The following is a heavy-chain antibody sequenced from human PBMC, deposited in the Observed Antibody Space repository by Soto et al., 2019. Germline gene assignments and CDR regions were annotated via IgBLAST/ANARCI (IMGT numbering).Heavy chain of an antibody. Sequence: ETLSLTCTVSGGSISSYYWSWIRQPPGKGLEWIGYIYYSGSTNYNPSLKSRVTISVDTSKNQFSLKLSSVTAADTAVYYCARVACSGGSCYRGAYYYYGMDVWGQGTTVTVSS. CDR1: GGSISSYY. J-gene: IGHJ6*02. CDR3: ARVACSGGSCYRGAYYYYGMDV. D-gene: IGHD2-15*01. V-gene: IGHV4-59*12. CDR2: IYYSGST.